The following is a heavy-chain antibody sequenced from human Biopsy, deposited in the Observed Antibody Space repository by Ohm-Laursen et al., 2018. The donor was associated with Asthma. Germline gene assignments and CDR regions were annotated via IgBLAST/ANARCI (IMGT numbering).Heavy chain of an antibody. D-gene: IGHD1-14*01. J-gene: IGHJ3*02. CDR1: GFSLTTTGMS. CDR3: ARIPEVGTNSFDI. V-gene: IGHV2-70*01. Sequence: TQTLTLTLTFSGFSLTTTGMSVSWIRQPPGTALEWLALIDWDDDKYYSASLKTRLTISKDSSKNQVVLTMTNVDPVDTATYFCARIPEVGTNSFDIWGQGTMVTVSS. CDR2: IDWDDDK.